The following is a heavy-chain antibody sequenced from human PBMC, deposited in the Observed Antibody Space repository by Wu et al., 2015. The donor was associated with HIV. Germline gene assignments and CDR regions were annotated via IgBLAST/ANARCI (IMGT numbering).Heavy chain of an antibody. V-gene: IGHV1-69*05. D-gene: IGHD4-17*01. CDR2: IIPIFGTA. J-gene: IGHJ4*02. CDR1: GGTFSSYA. Sequence: QVQLVQSGAEVKKPGSSVKVSCKASGGTFSSYAISWVRQAPGQGLEWMGGIIPIFGTANYAQKFQGRVTITTDESTSTAYMELSSLRSEDTAVYYCARELGPLGDSRSGYFDYWGQGNAGHRLL. CDR3: ARELGPLGDSRSGYFDY.